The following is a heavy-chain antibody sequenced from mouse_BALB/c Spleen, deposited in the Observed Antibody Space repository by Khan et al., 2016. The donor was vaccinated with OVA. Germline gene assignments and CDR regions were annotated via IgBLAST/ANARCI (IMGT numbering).Heavy chain of an antibody. CDR1: GYSFTDYN. CDR2: IDPYYGDA. Sequence: VQLQQSGPELDKPGASVKISCKASGYSFTDYNMNWVKQSNGKSLEWIGNIDPYYGDAHYNQKFKGKATLTVDRSSSTAYMQLKSLTSEDSAVYYCTRLRTNYSFDYWGQGTTLTVSS. V-gene: IGHV1-39*01. J-gene: IGHJ2*01. D-gene: IGHD2-1*01. CDR3: TRLRTNYSFDY.